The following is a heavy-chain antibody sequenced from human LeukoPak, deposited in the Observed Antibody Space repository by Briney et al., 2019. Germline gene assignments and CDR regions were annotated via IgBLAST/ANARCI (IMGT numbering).Heavy chain of an antibody. V-gene: IGHV4-59*08. CDR3: ASQGDSGGYYRGFDP. D-gene: IGHD3-22*01. J-gene: IGHJ5*02. Sequence: PSETLSLTCTVSGGSIDSNSWTWIRQPPGKGLEWIGYIYYSGTTNYNPSLKSRVTIFVDTSKIQFSLKLSSVTAADTAVYYCASQGDSGGYYRGFDPWDQGTLVTVSS. CDR1: GGSIDSNS. CDR2: IYYSGTT.